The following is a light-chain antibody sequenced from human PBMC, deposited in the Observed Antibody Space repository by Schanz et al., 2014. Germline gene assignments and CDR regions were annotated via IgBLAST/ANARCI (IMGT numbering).Light chain of an antibody. J-gene: IGLJ3*02. CDR3: SSYTSSSTWV. CDR2: EGS. V-gene: IGLV2-14*02. Sequence: QSALTQPASVSGSPGQSITISCTRTTSYVGSYNLVSWYQQHPGKAPKLMLYEGSKRPSGVSDRFSGSKSGNTASLTISGLQAEDEADYYCSSYTSSSTWVFGGGTKLTVL. CDR1: TSYVGSYNL.